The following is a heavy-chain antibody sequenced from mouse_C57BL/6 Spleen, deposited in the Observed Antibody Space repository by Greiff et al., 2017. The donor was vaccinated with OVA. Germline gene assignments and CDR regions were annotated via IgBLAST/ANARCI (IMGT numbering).Heavy chain of an antibody. Sequence: DVQLPESGGGLVKPGGSLKLSCAASGFTFSDYGMHWVRQAPEKGLEWVAYISSGSSTIYSADTVKGRFTISRDNAKSTLFLQMTSLRSEDTAMYYCARQYSNWMAYWGQGTLVTVSA. CDR1: GFTFSDYG. CDR3: ARQYSNWMAY. D-gene: IGHD2-5*01. J-gene: IGHJ3*01. V-gene: IGHV5-17*01. CDR2: ISSGSSTI.